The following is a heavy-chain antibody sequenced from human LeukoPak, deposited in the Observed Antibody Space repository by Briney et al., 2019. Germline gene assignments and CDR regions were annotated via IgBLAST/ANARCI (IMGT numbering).Heavy chain of an antibody. CDR1: GFTFDDYG. CDR3: ARDLSWYYYDSSGYLLDY. CDR2: INWNGGST. Sequence: AGGSLRLSCAVSGFTFDDYGMSWVRQAPGKGLEWVSGINWNGGSTGYADSVKGRFTISRDNAKNSLYLQMNSLRAKDTALYYCARDLSWYYYDSSGYLLDYWGQGTLVTVSS. D-gene: IGHD3-22*01. V-gene: IGHV3-20*04. J-gene: IGHJ4*02.